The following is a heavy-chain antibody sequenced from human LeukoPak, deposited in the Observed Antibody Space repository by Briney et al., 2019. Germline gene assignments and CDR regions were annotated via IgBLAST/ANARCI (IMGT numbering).Heavy chain of an antibody. CDR1: GFTFSSFS. Sequence: GGSLRLSCAASGFTFSSFSMNWVRQAPGKRLEWVSSISSTSSYIYYADSVKGRFTISRDNSKNTLFLQMNSLRGEDTAVYYCAKDRTGTTGRDWLDPWGQGTLVTVSS. CDR3: AKDRTGTTGRDWLDP. J-gene: IGHJ5*02. D-gene: IGHD1-1*01. CDR2: ISSTSSYI. V-gene: IGHV3-21*04.